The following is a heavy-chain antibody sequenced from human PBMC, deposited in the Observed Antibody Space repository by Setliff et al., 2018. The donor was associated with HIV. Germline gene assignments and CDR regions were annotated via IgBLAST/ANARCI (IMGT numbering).Heavy chain of an antibody. J-gene: IGHJ4*02. D-gene: IGHD4-17*01. CDR3: VRDDYGYNGKGFDY. CDR1: GYAITSGFY. Sequence: SETLSLTCAVSGYAITSGFYWGWIRLPPGKGLEWIGSIYYSGSTYYNPSLKSRVTISVDTSQNQFSLKLSSVTAADTAMYYCVRDDYGYNGKGFDYWGPGTLVTVSS. CDR2: IYYSGST. V-gene: IGHV4-38-2*02.